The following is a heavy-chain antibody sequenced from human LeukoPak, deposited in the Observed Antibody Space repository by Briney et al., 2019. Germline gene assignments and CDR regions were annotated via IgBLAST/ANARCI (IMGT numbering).Heavy chain of an antibody. CDR1: GGSISSYY. D-gene: IGHD3-3*01. Sequence: SETLSLTCTVSGGSISSYYWSWIRQPPGKGLEWIGYIYYSGSTNYNPSLKSRVTISVDTSKNQFSLKLSSVTAADTAVYYCARDFWSGYSSNWYFDLWGRGTLVTVSS. CDR2: IYYSGST. CDR3: ARDFWSGYSSNWYFDL. J-gene: IGHJ2*01. V-gene: IGHV4-59*01.